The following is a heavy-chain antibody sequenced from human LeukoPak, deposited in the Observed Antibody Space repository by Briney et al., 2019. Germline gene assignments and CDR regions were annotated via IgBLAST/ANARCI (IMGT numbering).Heavy chain of an antibody. CDR2: INPNSGGT. CDR1: GYTFTGYY. CDR3: ARGLYDSSGYYDY. D-gene: IGHD3-22*01. V-gene: IGHV1-2*06. J-gene: IGHJ4*02. Sequence: GASVKVSCKASGYTFTGYYMHWVRQAPGQGLEWMGRINPNSGGTNYAQKFQGRVTMTRNTSISTAYMELSSLRSEDTAVYYCARGLYDSSGYYDYWGQGTLVTVSS.